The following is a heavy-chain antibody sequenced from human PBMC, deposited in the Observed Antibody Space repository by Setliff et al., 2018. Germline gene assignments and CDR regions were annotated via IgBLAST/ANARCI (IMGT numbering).Heavy chain of an antibody. V-gene: IGHV4-4*08. CDR3: ARAISGWYSAHYYYMDV. D-gene: IGHD6-19*01. CDR1: GGSFNTYY. CDR2: IYTSGST. J-gene: IGHJ6*03. Sequence: SETLSLTCSVSGGSFNTYYWSWIRQTPGKGLEWIGHIYTSGSTKYNPSLKSRVTISVDTSKNQFSLKLSSVTAADTAVYYCARAISGWYSAHYYYMDVWGKGTTVTVSS.